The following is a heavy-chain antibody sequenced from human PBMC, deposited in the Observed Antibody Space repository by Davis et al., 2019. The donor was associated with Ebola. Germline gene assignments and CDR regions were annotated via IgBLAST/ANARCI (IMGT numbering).Heavy chain of an antibody. Sequence: GGSLRLSCAASGFTFSSYAMSWVRQAPGKGLEWVANIKQDGSEKYYVDSVKGRFTISRDNAKNSLYLQMNSLRAEDTAVYYCAKGGTMVRGGVHDYWGQGTLVTVSS. CDR3: AKGGTMVRGGVHDY. CDR2: IKQDGSEK. J-gene: IGHJ4*02. V-gene: IGHV3-7*03. D-gene: IGHD3-10*01. CDR1: GFTFSSYA.